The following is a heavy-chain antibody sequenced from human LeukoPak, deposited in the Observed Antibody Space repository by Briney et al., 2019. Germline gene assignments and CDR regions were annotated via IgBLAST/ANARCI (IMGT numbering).Heavy chain of an antibody. CDR1: GFTFSSYS. Sequence: GGSLRLSCAASGFTFSSYSMSWVRQAPGKGLEWVSSISSSSSYIYYADSVKGRFTISRDNAKNSLYLQMNSLRAEDTAVYYCATAAHRYSIVGATAIRDPGYWGQGTLVTVSS. J-gene: IGHJ4*02. V-gene: IGHV3-21*01. D-gene: IGHD1-26*01. CDR2: ISSSSSYI. CDR3: ATAAHRYSIVGATAIRDPGY.